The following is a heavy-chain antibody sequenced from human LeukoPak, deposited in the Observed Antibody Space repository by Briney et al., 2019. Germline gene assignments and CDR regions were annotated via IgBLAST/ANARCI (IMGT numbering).Heavy chain of an antibody. V-gene: IGHV3-48*03. CDR2: IRSSGSTI. D-gene: IGHD5-24*01. J-gene: IGHJ4*02. CDR1: GFTFSSYE. Sequence: GGSLRLSCAASGFTFSSYEMNWVRQAPGKGLEWVSYIRSSGSTIYYADSVKGRFTISRDNAKNSLYLQMNSLRAEDTAVYYCARDTGMATSFDYWGQGTLVTVSS. CDR3: ARDTGMATSFDY.